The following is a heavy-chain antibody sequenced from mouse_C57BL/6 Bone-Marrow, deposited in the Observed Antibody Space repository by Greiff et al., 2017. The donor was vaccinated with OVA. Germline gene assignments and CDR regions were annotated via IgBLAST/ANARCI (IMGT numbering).Heavy chain of an antibody. V-gene: IGHV1-7*01. D-gene: IGHD1-1*01. CDR3: ARITTVVAKGYFDY. CDR2: INPSSGYT. J-gene: IGHJ2*01. Sequence: QVQLQESGAELAKPGASVKLSCKASGYTFTSYWMHWVKPRPGQGLEWIGYINPSSGYTKYNQKFKDKATLTADKSYSTAYMQLSSLTYEDSAVYYCARITTVVAKGYFDYWGQGTTLTVSS. CDR1: GYTFTSYW.